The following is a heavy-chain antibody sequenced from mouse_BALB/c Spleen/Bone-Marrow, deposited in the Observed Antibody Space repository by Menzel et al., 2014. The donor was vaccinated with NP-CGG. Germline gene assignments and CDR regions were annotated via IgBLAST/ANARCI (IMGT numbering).Heavy chain of an antibody. CDR2: IYPYNGGT. CDR3: ARLGRDY. Sequence: VQLQQSGPELVKPWASVKISCKASGYTFTDYNMHWVKQSHGKSLEWIGYIYPYNGGTGYNQKFKSKATLTVDNSSSTAYMELRSLTSEDSAVYYCARLGRDYWGQGTTLTVSS. V-gene: IGHV1S29*02. J-gene: IGHJ2*01. D-gene: IGHD4-1*01. CDR1: GYTFTDYN.